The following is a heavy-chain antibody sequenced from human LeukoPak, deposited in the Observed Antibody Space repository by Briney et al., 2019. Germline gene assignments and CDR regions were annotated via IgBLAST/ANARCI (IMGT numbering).Heavy chain of an antibody. V-gene: IGHV1-2*02. CDR2: INPNSGGT. D-gene: IGHD6-6*01. CDR1: GYTFTGYY. J-gene: IGHJ5*02. Sequence: ASVKVSCKASGYTFTGYYMHWVRQAPGQGLEWMGWINPNSGGTNYAQKFQGSVTITRNTSISTAYMELSSLRSEDTAVYYCARNPLRSEQLAWFDPWGQGTLVTVSS. CDR3: ARNPLRSEQLAWFDP.